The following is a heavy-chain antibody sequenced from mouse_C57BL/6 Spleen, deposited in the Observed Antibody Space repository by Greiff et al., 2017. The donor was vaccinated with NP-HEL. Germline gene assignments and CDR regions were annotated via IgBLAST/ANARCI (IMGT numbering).Heavy chain of an antibody. CDR3: AREGYYGLYAMGY. V-gene: IGHV1-18*01. CDR1: GYTFTDYY. J-gene: IGHJ4*01. D-gene: IGHD1-2*01. CDR2: INPNNGGT. Sequence: EVQLQQSGPELVKPGASVKIPCKASGYTFTDYYMDWVKQSHGKSLEWIGDINPNNGGTIYNQKFKGKATLTVDKASSTAYMELRSLTSEDTAVEDCAREGYYGLYAMGYWGQGTSVTVSA.